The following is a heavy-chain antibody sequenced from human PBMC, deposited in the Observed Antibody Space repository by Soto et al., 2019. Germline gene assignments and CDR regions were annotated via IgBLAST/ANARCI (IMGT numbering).Heavy chain of an antibody. CDR1: GFSINSGYF. D-gene: IGHD3-10*01. Sequence: SSETLSLTCAVSGFSINSGYFWGWIRQTPEKGLEYIGSVYRSGNTYYNPSLRGRVTVSVDTSKNQFSLKLNSVTAADTAVYYCARALGSYYNSGARYFDYWGQGTLVTVSS. J-gene: IGHJ4*02. CDR3: ARALGSYYNSGARYFDY. V-gene: IGHV4-38-2*01. CDR2: VYRSGNT.